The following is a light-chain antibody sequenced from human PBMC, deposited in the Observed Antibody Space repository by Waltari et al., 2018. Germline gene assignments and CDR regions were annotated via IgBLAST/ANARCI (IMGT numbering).Light chain of an antibody. CDR3: QQYYSTPQT. CDR1: QSVLYSSNNKNY. Sequence: DIVLTESPDSLAVSLGERATINCKSCQSVLYSSNNKNYLAWYQHKPGQPPKLLISWASTRESGVPDRFSGSGSWTDFTLTISSLQAEDVAVYYCQQYYSTPQTFGQGTKVEIK. CDR2: WAS. V-gene: IGKV4-1*01. J-gene: IGKJ1*01.